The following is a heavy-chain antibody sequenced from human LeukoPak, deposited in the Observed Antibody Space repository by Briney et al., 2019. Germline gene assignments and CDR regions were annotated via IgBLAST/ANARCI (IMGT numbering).Heavy chain of an antibody. CDR3: AKDLQRAYDDCGGCDY. CDR1: GFTFSSYA. V-gene: IGHV3-23*01. J-gene: IGHJ4*02. CDR2: ITASGGST. Sequence: GGSLRLSCAASGFTFSSYAMSWVRQAPGKGLEWVSAITASGGSTYYADSVKGRFTISRDNSKNTLYLQMNSLRAEDTAVYYCAKDLQRAYDDCGGCDYWGQGTLVTVSS. D-gene: IGHD4-17*01.